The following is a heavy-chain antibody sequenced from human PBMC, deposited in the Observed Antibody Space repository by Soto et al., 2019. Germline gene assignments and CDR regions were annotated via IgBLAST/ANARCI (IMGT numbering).Heavy chain of an antibody. D-gene: IGHD5-12*01. CDR3: ARLAGTIINNWFDP. CDR2: IYYSGST. V-gene: IGHV4-39*01. CDR1: GGSISSSSYY. Sequence: QLQLQESGPGLVKQSETLSLTCTVSGGSISSSSYYWGWIRQPPGKGLEWIGGIYYSGSTYYNPSLKSRVTISVDTSKNQSSQKLGSVTAADTAVYYCARLAGTIINNWFDPWGQGTLVTVSS. J-gene: IGHJ5*02.